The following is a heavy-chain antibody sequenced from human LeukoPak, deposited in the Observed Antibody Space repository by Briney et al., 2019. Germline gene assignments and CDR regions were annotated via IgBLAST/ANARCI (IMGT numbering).Heavy chain of an antibody. D-gene: IGHD3-9*01. J-gene: IGHJ4*02. V-gene: IGHV1-18*01. CDR2: ISAYNGNT. Sequence: GASVKVSCKASGYTFTSYGISWVRQAPGQGLEWMGWISAYNGNTNYAQKFQGRVTMTTDTSTSTAYMELRSLRSDDTAVYYCARASRLLRYFDWLLPNDYWGQGTLVSVSS. CDR3: ARASRLLRYFDWLLPNDY. CDR1: GYTFTSYG.